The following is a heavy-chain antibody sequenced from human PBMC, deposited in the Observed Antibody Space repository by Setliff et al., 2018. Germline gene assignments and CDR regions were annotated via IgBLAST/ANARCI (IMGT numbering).Heavy chain of an antibody. CDR2: IHYSGTT. Sequence: SETLSLTCTVSGGSISSSSYYWGWIRQPPGKGLEWIGRIHYSGTTYYNASLKSRVTMSVDTSKTQFSLKLNSMTTADTAVYYCARGGTYRYFDYWGQGALVTVSS. V-gene: IGHV4-39*07. CDR1: GGSISSSSYY. J-gene: IGHJ4*02. CDR3: ARGGTYRYFDY.